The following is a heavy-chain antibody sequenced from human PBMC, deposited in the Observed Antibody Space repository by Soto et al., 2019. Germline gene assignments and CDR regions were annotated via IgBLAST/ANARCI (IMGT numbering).Heavy chain of an antibody. D-gene: IGHD3-9*01. CDR3: ARGAGRLYYDILTGYYKGSYYYYMDV. CDR2: ISSNGGST. J-gene: IGHJ6*03. CDR1: GFTFSSYA. Sequence: GGSLRLSCAASGFTFSSYAMHWVRQAPGKGLEYVSAISSNGGSTYYANSVKGRFTISRDNSKNTLYLQMGSLRAEDMAVYYCARGAGRLYYDILTGYYKGSYYYYMDVWGKGTTVTVSS. V-gene: IGHV3-64*01.